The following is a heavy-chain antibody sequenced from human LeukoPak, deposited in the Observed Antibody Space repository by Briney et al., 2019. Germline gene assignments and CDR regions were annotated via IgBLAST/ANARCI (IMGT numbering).Heavy chain of an antibody. CDR1: GFTFSSYW. D-gene: IGHD2-15*01. CDR2: IKQDGSEK. J-gene: IGHJ4*02. CDR3: AREVVAALGWLDY. Sequence: GGSLRLSCAASGFTFSSYWMSWVRQAPGKGLEWVANIKQDGSEKYYVDSVKGRFTVSRDNAKNSLYLQMNSLRAEDTAVYYCAREVVAALGWLDYWGQGTLVTVSS. V-gene: IGHV3-7*01.